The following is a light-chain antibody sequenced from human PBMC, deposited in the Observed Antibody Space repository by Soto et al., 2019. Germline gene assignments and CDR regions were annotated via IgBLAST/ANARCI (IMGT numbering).Light chain of an antibody. CDR1: EGLTNSY. V-gene: IGKV3-20*01. CDR2: CAS. CDR3: HQYGSSPQT. J-gene: IGKJ1*01. Sequence: EIVLTQSPGTLSLSPGEVATLSCRASEGLTNSYLAWYQQKPGQAPSLLIYCASSRATGIPDSFSGSGSGTESTLAVDRLEPEDFVVYYCHQYGSSPQTFGRGTKVDIK.